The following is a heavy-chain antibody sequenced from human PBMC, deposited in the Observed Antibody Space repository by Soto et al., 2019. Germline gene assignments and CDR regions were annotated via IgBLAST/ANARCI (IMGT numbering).Heavy chain of an antibody. J-gene: IGHJ6*02. D-gene: IGHD3-3*01. CDR2: ISGSGGST. CDR1: GFTFSSYA. V-gene: IGHV3-23*01. Sequence: EVQLLESGGGLVQPGGSLRLSCAASGFTFSSYAMSWVRQATGKGLEWVSAISGSGGSTYYADSGKGRFTISRDNSKNTLYLQMNSLRAEDTAVYYCAKGVSETSDELRFLAVWGYYYYYGMDVWGQGTTVTVSS. CDR3: AKGVSETSDELRFLAVWGYYYYYGMDV.